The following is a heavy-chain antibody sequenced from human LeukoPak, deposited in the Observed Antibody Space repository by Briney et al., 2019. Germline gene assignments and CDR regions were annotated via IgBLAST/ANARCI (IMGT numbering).Heavy chain of an antibody. CDR2: IKQDGSEK. J-gene: IGHJ4*02. CDR3: ARDKSYGDSSDY. V-gene: IGHV3-7*01. D-gene: IGHD4-17*01. CDR1: GFTFSSYW. Sequence: GSLLLSCAASGFTFSSYWMSWVRQAPGKGLEWVANIKQDGSEKYYVDSVKGRFTISRDNAKNSLYLQMNSLRAEDTAVYYCARDKSYGDSSDYWGQGTLVTVSS.